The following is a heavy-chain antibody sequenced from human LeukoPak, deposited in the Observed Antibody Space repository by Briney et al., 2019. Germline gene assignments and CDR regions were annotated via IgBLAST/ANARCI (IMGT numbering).Heavy chain of an antibody. CDR2: ISSSSSTI. J-gene: IGHJ1*01. D-gene: IGHD3-22*01. Sequence: GGSLRLSCAVSGFIFSTYSMNWVRQAPGKGLEWVSYISSSSSTIYYADSVKGRFTISRDNAKNSLYLQMNSLRDEDTAVYYCAKDSDYYHSSGYYYAYFQHWGQGTLVTVSS. V-gene: IGHV3-48*02. CDR3: AKDSDYYHSSGYYYAYFQH. CDR1: GFIFSTYS.